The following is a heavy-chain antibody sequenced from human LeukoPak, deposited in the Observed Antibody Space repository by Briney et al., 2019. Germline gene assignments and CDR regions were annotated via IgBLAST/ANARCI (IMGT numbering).Heavy chain of an antibody. Sequence: PSETLSFTCTVSGGSIRSYYWSWIRQPPGKGLEWIGYIYYSGSTNYNPSLKSRVTISVDTSKNQFSLKLSSVTAADTAVYYCARESYYYDSSGSGFDYWGQGTLVTVSS. J-gene: IGHJ4*02. CDR1: GGSIRSYY. V-gene: IGHV4-59*12. CDR3: ARESYYYDSSGSGFDY. CDR2: IYYSGST. D-gene: IGHD3-22*01.